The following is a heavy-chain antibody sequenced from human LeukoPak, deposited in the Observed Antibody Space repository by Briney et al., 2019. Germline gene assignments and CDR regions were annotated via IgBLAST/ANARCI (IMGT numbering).Heavy chain of an antibody. CDR3: ARETYDFWSGETNYFDY. CDR1: GFTFSSYS. Sequence: GGSLRLSCAASGFTFSSYSMNWVRQAPGKGLEWVSSISSSSSYIYYADSAKGRFTISRDNAKNSLYLQMNSLRAEDTAVYYCARETYDFWSGETNYFDYWGQGTLVTVSS. D-gene: IGHD3-3*01. CDR2: ISSSSSYI. V-gene: IGHV3-21*01. J-gene: IGHJ4*02.